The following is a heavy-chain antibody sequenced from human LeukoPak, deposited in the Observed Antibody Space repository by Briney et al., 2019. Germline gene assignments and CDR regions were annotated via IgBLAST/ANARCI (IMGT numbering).Heavy chain of an antibody. V-gene: IGHV3-23*01. CDR3: AKGAYDYIEIADFDY. CDR1: GFSLNNHA. Sequence: PGESLTLSCVASGFSLNNHAMKWVRDAPGERLVWVSLLIGSSGSTFSVHSVTGRFTISRDNSKNTLYLQMNSLRAEDTAVYYCAKGAYDYIEIADFDYWGQGSLVTVSS. CDR2: LIGSSGST. D-gene: IGHD5-12*01. J-gene: IGHJ4*02.